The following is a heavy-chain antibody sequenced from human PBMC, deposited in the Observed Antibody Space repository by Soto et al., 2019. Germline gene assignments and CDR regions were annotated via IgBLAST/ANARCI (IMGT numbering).Heavy chain of an antibody. CDR2: INAGNGNT. V-gene: IGHV1-3*01. D-gene: IGHD6-13*01. Sequence: ASVKVSCKASEYTFTSYAMHWVRQAPGQRLEWMGWINAGNGNTKYSQKFQGRVTITRDTSASTAYMELSSLRSEDTAVYFCAAGEASSRNLAPYYLDFWGQGTLVTVSS. CDR1: EYTFTSYA. J-gene: IGHJ4*02. CDR3: AAGEASSRNLAPYYLDF.